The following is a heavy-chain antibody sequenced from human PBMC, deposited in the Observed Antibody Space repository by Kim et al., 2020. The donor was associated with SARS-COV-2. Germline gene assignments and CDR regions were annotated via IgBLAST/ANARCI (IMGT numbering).Heavy chain of an antibody. V-gene: IGHV3-21*01. J-gene: IGHJ6*02. CDR1: GFTFSSYS. Sequence: GGSLRLSCAASGFTFSSYSMNWVRQAPGKGLEWVSSISSSSSYIYYADSVKGRFTISRDNAKNSLYLQMNSLRAEDTAVYYCARDKDSGSYYIDYYYYGMDVWGQGTTVTVSS. D-gene: IGHD1-26*01. CDR3: ARDKDSGSYYIDYYYYGMDV. CDR2: ISSSSSYI.